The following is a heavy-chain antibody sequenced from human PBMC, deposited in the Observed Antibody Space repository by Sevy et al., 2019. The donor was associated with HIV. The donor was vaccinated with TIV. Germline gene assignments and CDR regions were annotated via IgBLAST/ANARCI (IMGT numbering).Heavy chain of an antibody. CDR3: ATHAGIAAAGRVFDY. V-gene: IGHV3-72*01. CDR1: GFTFSDHY. J-gene: IGHJ4*02. Sequence: GGSLRLSCAASGFTFSDHYMEWVRQAPGKGLEWVGRIRNKADSYTTEDAASVKGRFTISRDDSKNSLYLLRNSLKTEDTAVCYCATHAGIAAAGRVFDYWGQGTLVTVSS. CDR2: IRNKADSYTT. D-gene: IGHD6-13*01.